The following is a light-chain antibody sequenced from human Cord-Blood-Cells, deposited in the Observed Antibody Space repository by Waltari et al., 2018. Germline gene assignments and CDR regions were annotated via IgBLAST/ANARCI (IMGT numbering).Light chain of an antibody. V-gene: IGKV4-1*01. CDR2: WAS. CDR1: QSVLYSSNNKNY. CDR3: QQYYSTPYT. J-gene: IGKJ2*01. Sequence: DIVMTQSPDSLAVSLGERAPINCKSSQSVLYSSNNKNYLAWYQQKPGQPPKLLIYWASTRESWVPDRFSGSGSGTDVTLSISSLQAEDVAVYYCQQYYSTPYTFGQGTKLEIK.